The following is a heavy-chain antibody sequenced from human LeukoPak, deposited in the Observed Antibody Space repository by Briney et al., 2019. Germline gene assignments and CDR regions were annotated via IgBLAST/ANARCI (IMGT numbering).Heavy chain of an antibody. Sequence: PGASVKVSCKASGYTFTSYYMHWVRQAPGQGLEWMGIINPSGGSTSYAQKFQGRVTMTRDTSTSTVYMELSSLRSEDTAVYYCARGRQLRLFGRNFDWFDYWGQGTLVTVSS. CDR3: ARGRQLRLFGRNFDWFDY. V-gene: IGHV1-46*01. J-gene: IGHJ4*02. D-gene: IGHD3-9*01. CDR1: GYTFTSYY. CDR2: INPSGGST.